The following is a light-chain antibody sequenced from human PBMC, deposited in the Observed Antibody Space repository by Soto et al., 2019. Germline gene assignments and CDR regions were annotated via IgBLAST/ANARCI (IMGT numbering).Light chain of an antibody. Sequence: QSVLTQPASVSGSPGQSITISCTGTSSDVGAYTSVSWYQQHPGKAPKLIIYEVSNRPPGISTRFSGSKSASTASLTISGLDAEDEAHYYCSTYTSDNRDYVSATVTKVTIL. J-gene: IGLJ1*01. CDR1: SSDVGAYTS. V-gene: IGLV2-14*01. CDR2: EVS. CDR3: STYTSDNRDYV.